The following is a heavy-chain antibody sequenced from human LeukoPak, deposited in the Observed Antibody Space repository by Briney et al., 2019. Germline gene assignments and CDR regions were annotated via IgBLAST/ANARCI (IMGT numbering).Heavy chain of an antibody. Sequence: GGSLRLSWAASGFLFGNYGMHWVRQATGKGLEWVSAIGTVGDPYYPGSVKGRFTISRENAKNSLYLQMNSLRAGDTAVYYCARGFLGDAFDIWGQGTMVTVSS. CDR1: GFLFGNYG. D-gene: IGHD3-3*01. CDR3: ARGFLGDAFDI. CDR2: IGTVGDP. V-gene: IGHV3-13*05. J-gene: IGHJ3*02.